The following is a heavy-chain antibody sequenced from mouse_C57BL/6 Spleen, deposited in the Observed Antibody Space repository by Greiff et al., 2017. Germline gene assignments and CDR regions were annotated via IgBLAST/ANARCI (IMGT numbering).Heavy chain of an antibody. V-gene: IGHV1-64*01. CDR2: IHPNSGST. Sequence: QVQLQQPGAELVKPGASVKLSCKASGYTFTSYWMHWVKQRPGQGLEWIGMIHPNSGSTNYNEKFKSKATLTVDKSSSTAYMQLSSLTSEDSAVYYCARDYDGRAMDYWGQGTSVTVAS. CDR3: ARDYDGRAMDY. D-gene: IGHD2-4*01. CDR1: GYTFTSYW. J-gene: IGHJ4*01.